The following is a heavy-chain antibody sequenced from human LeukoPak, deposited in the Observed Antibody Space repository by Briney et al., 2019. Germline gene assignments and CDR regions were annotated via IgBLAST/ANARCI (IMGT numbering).Heavy chain of an antibody. V-gene: IGHV4-61*02. CDR1: GGSISSGSYY. CDR3: AREPIYYYGSGSYPQFDY. J-gene: IGHJ4*02. CDR2: IYTSGST. Sequence: PSQTLSLTCTVSGGSISSGSYYWSWIRQPAGKGLEWIGRIYTSGSTNYNPSLKSRVTISVDTSKNQFSLKLSSVTAADTAVYYCAREPIYYYGSGSYPQFDYWGQGTLVTVSS. D-gene: IGHD3-10*01.